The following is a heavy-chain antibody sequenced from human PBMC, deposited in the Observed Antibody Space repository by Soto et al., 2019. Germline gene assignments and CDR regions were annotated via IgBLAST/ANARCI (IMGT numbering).Heavy chain of an antibody. CDR2: ITTAGTSI. CDR3: VRDPRALDSY. V-gene: IGHV3-23*01. J-gene: IGHJ4*02. Sequence: EVLLLESGGGLVQSGGSLRLSCAVSGFRFSSYAMTWVRQSPGKGLEWVSSITTAGTSIYYADNVRGRFTISRDNAKNTLFLQMNSLRAEDTXXXYCVRDPRALDSYWGQGTQVTVSS. D-gene: IGHD3-3*01. CDR1: GFRFSSYA.